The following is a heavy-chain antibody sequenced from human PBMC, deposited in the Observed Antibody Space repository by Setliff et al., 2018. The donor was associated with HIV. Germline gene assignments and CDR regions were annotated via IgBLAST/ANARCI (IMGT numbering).Heavy chain of an antibody. CDR2: ISSSGSTI. CDR3: AREVSVAGTLYYGMDV. D-gene: IGHD6-19*01. Sequence: GGSLRLSCAASGFTFNTYTMNWVRQAPGKGLEWVSYISSSGSTIYYADSVKGRFTISRDNAKNSLYLQMNSLRGEDTAIYYCAREVSVAGTLYYGMDVWGQGTTVTVSS. V-gene: IGHV3-48*04. CDR1: GFTFNTYT. J-gene: IGHJ6*02.